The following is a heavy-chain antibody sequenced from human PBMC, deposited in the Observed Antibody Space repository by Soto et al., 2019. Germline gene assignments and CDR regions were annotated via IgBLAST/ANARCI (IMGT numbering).Heavy chain of an antibody. Sequence: ASVKVSCKASGGTFSSYAISWVRQAPGQGLEWMGGIIPIFGTANYAQKFQGRVTITADESTSTAYMELSSLRSEDTAVYYCARFGYCSGGSCYSAYMDVWGQGTTATVSS. CDR1: GGTFSSYA. J-gene: IGHJ6*02. CDR2: IIPIFGTA. V-gene: IGHV1-69*13. CDR3: ARFGYCSGGSCYSAYMDV. D-gene: IGHD2-15*01.